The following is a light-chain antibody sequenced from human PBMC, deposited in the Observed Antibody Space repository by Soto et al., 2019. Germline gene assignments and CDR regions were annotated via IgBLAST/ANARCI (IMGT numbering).Light chain of an antibody. J-gene: IGKJ5*01. Sequence: SAAALSVSPGARATISCKASQSARSSLGWYQQKPGQPPRRLIHDVSIRATGIPARFNGSGSGTEFTLTISSVQSEDFAIYYCKQYANWPRTFGQGTRLEIK. CDR1: QSARSS. V-gene: IGKV3-15*01. CDR2: DVS. CDR3: KQYANWPRT.